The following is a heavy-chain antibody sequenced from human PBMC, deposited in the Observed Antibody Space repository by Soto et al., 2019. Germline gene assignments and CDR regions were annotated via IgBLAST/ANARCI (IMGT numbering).Heavy chain of an antibody. Sequence: GGSLRLSCAASGFTFSSYSMNWVRQAPGKGLEWVSYISSSSSTIYYADSVKGRFTISRDNAKNSLYLQMNSLRAEDTAVYYCARGVAAAGTMENWFDPWGQGTLVTVSS. J-gene: IGHJ5*02. V-gene: IGHV3-48*01. D-gene: IGHD6-13*01. CDR1: GFTFSSYS. CDR3: ARGVAAAGTMENWFDP. CDR2: ISSSSSTI.